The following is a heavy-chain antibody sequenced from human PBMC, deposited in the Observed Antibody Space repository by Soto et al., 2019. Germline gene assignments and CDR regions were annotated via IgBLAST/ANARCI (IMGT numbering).Heavy chain of an antibody. V-gene: IGHV1-8*01. CDR2: MNPNSGNT. CDR1: GYTFTTYD. J-gene: IGHJ4*02. D-gene: IGHD3-9*01. Sequence: ASVKVSCKASGYTFTTYDINWVRQATGQGLEWMGWMNPNSGNTGYAQKFQGRVTMTRNTSINTAYMELSSLRSEETAVYFCTRARGWLLYYWGQGTLVTVSS. CDR3: TRARGWLLYY.